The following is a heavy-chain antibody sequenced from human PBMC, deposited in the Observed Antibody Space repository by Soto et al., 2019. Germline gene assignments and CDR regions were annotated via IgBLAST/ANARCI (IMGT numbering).Heavy chain of an antibody. Sequence: SETLSLTFSVSGGSINSGDYYWSWIRQSPGKGLEWIGYIYYSGSTYYNPSLKSRSTISIDTSKNQFFLDVDSVTAADTAVYYCARFYTCYEAFDYWGQGALVTVSS. CDR2: IYYSGST. CDR3: ARFYTCYEAFDY. D-gene: IGHD2-2*01. J-gene: IGHJ4*02. V-gene: IGHV4-30-4*01. CDR1: GGSINSGDYY.